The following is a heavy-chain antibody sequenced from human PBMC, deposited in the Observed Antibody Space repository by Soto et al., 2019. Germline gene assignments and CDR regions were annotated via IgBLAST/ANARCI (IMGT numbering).Heavy chain of an antibody. D-gene: IGHD2-2*01. CDR2: IYYSGTT. Sequence: QLQLQESGPGLVKPSETLSLTCTLSGGSISSISYYWAWIRQPPGKGLEWIGSIYYSGTTYYSPSLKSRVTISVDTSKNQFSLKLNSVTAADTAVYFCATYHLLHDVYFDSWGQGTLVTVSS. CDR1: GGSISSISYY. V-gene: IGHV4-39*01. CDR3: ATYHLLHDVYFDS. J-gene: IGHJ4*02.